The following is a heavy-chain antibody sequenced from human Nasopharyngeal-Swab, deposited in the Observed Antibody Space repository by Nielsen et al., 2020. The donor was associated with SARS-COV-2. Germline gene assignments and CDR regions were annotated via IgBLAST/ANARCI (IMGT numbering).Heavy chain of an antibody. CDR1: GFTFDDYA. D-gene: IGHD6-6*01. Sequence: SLKISCAASGFTFDDYAMHWVRQAPGKGLEWVSGSSWNSGSIGYADSVKGRFTISRDNAKNSLYLQMNSLRAEDTALYYCTSNKYPLYSSSRGFDYWGQGTLVTVSS. CDR2: SSWNSGSI. V-gene: IGHV3-9*01. CDR3: TSNKYPLYSSSRGFDY. J-gene: IGHJ4*02.